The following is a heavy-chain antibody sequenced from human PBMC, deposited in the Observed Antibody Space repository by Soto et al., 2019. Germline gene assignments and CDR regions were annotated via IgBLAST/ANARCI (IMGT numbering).Heavy chain of an antibody. Sequence: EVQLVESGGGLVQPGGSLRLSCAASGFTFSSYWMSWVRQAPGKGLEWVANIKQDGSEKYYVDSVKGRFTISRDNAKYSLYLQMNSLRAEDTAVYYCARDGYYDYIWGSYRYPYYFDYWGQGTLVTVSS. J-gene: IGHJ4*02. CDR2: IKQDGSEK. CDR1: GFTFSSYW. V-gene: IGHV3-7*01. CDR3: ARDGYYDYIWGSYRYPYYFDY. D-gene: IGHD3-16*02.